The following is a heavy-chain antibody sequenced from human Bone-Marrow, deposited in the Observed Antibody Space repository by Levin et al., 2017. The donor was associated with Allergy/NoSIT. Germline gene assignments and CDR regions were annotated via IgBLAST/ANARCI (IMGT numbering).Heavy chain of an antibody. CDR2: IYSGGRG. V-gene: IGHV3-53*01. CDR3: AIYGSGNDYSAFDI. Sequence: GESLKISCAASGFTVSSNHMSWVRQAPGKGLEWVSLIYSGGRGHYADSVRGRFTISRDNSKNTLYLQLNSLRAEATAVYYCAIYGSGNDYSAFDIWGQGTMVTVSS. CDR1: GFTVSSNH. D-gene: IGHD3-10*01. J-gene: IGHJ3*02.